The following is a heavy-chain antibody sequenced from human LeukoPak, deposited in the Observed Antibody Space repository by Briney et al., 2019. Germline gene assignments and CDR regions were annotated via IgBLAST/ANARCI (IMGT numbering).Heavy chain of an antibody. J-gene: IGHJ4*02. CDR3: AKDQGRIAARAGLDY. Sequence: GGALRLSCAASGFTFSRYAMSWVRQAPGKGLEWVSGISSSGGNTYHADSVKGRFTFSRDNSKNTIYLQMNSLRADDTAVYYCAKDQGRIAARAGLDYWGQGTLVTVSS. CDR1: GFTFSRYA. D-gene: IGHD6-6*01. V-gene: IGHV3-23*01. CDR2: ISSSGGNT.